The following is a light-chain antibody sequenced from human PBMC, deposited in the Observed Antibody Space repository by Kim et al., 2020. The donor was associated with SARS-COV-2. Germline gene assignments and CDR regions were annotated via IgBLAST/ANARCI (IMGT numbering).Light chain of an antibody. CDR2: DAS. CDR3: QQFNVYPLS. V-gene: IGKV1-13*02. J-gene: IGKJ4*01. Sequence: SAAVGGGVAITCRASQGVRSALAWYQQKPGQSPQLLMFDASTLHTGVPSRFSGSGSGTDFTLTISNLQPEDLANYYCQQFNVYPLSFGGGTKLEI. CDR1: QGVRSA.